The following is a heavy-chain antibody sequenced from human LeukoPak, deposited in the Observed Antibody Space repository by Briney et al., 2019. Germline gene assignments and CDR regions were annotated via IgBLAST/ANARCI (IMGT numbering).Heavy chain of an antibody. V-gene: IGHV4-34*01. CDR1: GGSFSGYY. J-gene: IGHJ4*02. D-gene: IGHD6-19*01. Sequence: SETLSLTCAVYGGSFSGYYWSWIRQPPGKGLEWIGEINHSGSTNYNPSLKSRVTISVDTSKNQFSLKLSSVTAADTAVYYCARGSIISGWYGVDFDYWGQGTLVTVSS. CDR2: INHSGST. CDR3: ARGSIISGWYGVDFDY.